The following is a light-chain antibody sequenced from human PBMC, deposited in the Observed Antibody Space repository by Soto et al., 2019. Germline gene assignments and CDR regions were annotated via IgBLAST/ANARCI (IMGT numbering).Light chain of an antibody. Sequence: EIVLTQSPGTLSLSPGERATLSCGTSQSLSTNYLAWYQQKPGQAPRLLIYDASSRATGIPDRFSGSGSGTDFTLTISRLEPEDFALYFSQQYKNWPWTFGQGTKV. V-gene: IGKV3D-20*02. CDR3: QQYKNWPWT. CDR2: DAS. CDR1: QSLSTNY. J-gene: IGKJ1*01.